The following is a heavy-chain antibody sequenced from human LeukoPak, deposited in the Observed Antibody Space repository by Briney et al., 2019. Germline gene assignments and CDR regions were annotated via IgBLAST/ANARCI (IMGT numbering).Heavy chain of an antibody. CDR2: IYHSGST. CDR3: ARDRRLYYYDSSGYGLDY. CDR1: GGSISSSNW. J-gene: IGHJ4*02. D-gene: IGHD3-22*01. V-gene: IGHV4-4*02. Sequence: SGTLSLTCAVSGGSISSSNWWSWVHQPPGKGLEWIGKIYHSGSTNYNPSLKSRVTISVDKSKNQFSLKLSSVTAADTAVYYCARDRRLYYYDSSGYGLDYWGQGTLVTVSS.